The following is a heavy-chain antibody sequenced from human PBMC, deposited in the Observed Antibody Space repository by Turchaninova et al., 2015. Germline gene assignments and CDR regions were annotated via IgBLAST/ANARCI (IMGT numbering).Heavy chain of an antibody. J-gene: IGHJ4*02. D-gene: IGHD6-13*01. CDR1: GFTFSSYG. CDR2: ISYEGTNK. Sequence: QVQLVESGGGVVQPGRSLRLSCAASGFTFSSYGMHWVRQAPGKGLEWVAVISYEGTNKYYGDSVEGRFTIXXKNSXNTLYXXMNXRXAEDTAVXXXAKDVEYSSXSVIXXWGQGTLVTXSS. V-gene: IGHV3-30*18. CDR3: AKDVEYSSXSVIXX.